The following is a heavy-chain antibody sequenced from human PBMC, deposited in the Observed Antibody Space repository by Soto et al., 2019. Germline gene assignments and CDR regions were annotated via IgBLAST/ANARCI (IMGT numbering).Heavy chain of an antibody. V-gene: IGHV1-69*13. CDR2: IIPIFGTA. CDR3: ARGLVRYCSSTSCYPALDYYYYGMDV. Sequence: SVKVSCKASGGTFSSYAISWVRQAPGQGLEWMGGIIPIFGTANYAQKFQGRVTITADESTSTAYMELSSLRSEDTAVYYCARGLVRYCSSTSCYPALDYYYYGMDVWGQGTTVPVSS. D-gene: IGHD2-2*01. CDR1: GGTFSSYA. J-gene: IGHJ6*02.